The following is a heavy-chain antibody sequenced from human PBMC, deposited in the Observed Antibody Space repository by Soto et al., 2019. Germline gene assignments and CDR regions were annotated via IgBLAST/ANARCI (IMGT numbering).Heavy chain of an antibody. CDR1: GDDLSNNNVA. J-gene: IGHJ5*02. CDR3: ARGEWAAAGGVNWFDP. CDR2: TYYRSKWYN. V-gene: IGHV6-1*01. Sequence: SQTLSLTCAVSGDDLSNNNVAWNWIRQSPSRGLEWLGRTYYRSKWYNDYALSVRSRITINPDPSKDQFSLQLNSVTPEDTAVYYCARGEWAAAGGVNWFDPWGQGTLVTVSS. D-gene: IGHD6-13*01.